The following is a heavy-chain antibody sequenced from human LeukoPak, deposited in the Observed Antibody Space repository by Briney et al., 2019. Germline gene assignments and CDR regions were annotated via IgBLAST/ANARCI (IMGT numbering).Heavy chain of an antibody. V-gene: IGHV4-59*01. Sequence: SETLSLTCTVSGGSISSYYWSWIRQPPGKGLEWIGYIYYSGSTNYNPSLKSRVTISVDTSKNQFSLELSSVTAADTAVYYCARAKDTVVVPAHFDIWGQGTMVTVSS. CDR3: ARAKDTVVVPAHFDI. CDR1: GGSISSYY. J-gene: IGHJ3*02. CDR2: IYYSGST. D-gene: IGHD2-2*01.